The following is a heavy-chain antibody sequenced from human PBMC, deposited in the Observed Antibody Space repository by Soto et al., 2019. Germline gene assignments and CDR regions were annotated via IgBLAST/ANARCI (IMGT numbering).Heavy chain of an antibody. V-gene: IGHV3-23*01. CDR3: AKRLYSSSWYYLDY. J-gene: IGHJ4*02. Sequence: PGGSLRLSCAASGFTFSNFAMSWVRQTPGKGLEWVSVISGSGDNIYYADSVKGRFVISRDNSKNTLYLQMNSLRAEDTAVYYCAKRLYSSSWYYLDYWGQGTLVTVSS. CDR1: GFTFSNFA. D-gene: IGHD6-13*01. CDR2: ISGSGDNI.